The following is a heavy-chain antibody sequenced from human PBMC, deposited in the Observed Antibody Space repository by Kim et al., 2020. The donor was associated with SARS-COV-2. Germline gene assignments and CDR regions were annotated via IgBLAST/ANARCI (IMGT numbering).Heavy chain of an antibody. Sequence: ASVKVSCKASGNIFNRYVMHWVRQAPGQSLEWMGWINAANGNTKYSQKFQGRVTITWDTSARTAYMDLSSLTSEDTAVYYCAGGFCNDVNCFNWFDPWGQGTLVTVSS. CDR1: GNIFNRYV. CDR2: INAANGNT. V-gene: IGHV1-3*01. CDR3: AGGFCNDVNCFNWFDP. J-gene: IGHJ5*02. D-gene: IGHD2-15*01.